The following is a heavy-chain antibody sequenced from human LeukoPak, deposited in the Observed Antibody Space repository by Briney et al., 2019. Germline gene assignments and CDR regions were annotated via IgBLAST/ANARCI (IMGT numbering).Heavy chain of an antibody. D-gene: IGHD2-2*01. CDR1: GYTFTGYY. J-gene: IGHJ4*02. V-gene: IGHV1-2*02. CDR3: ARANALYCSSASCLFDY. CDR2: TNPNSGGT. Sequence: ASVKVSCKASGYTFTGYYMHWVRQAPGQGLEWMAWTNPNSGGTYYAQNFHDRITMTRDTSISTAYMELSRLRSDDTAIYYCARANALYCSSASCLFDYWGQGTLVTVSS.